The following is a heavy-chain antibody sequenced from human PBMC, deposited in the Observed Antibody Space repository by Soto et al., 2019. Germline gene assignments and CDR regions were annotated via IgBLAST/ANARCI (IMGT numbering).Heavy chain of an antibody. V-gene: IGHV4-30-2*01. CDR2: IYHSGNP. CDR3: ARVASGDYGGWVDP. CDR1: GDSIIIGGYS. Sequence: QLQLQESGSGLVKPSQTLSLTCAVSGDSIIIGGYSWSWIRQPPGKGLEWIGYIYHSGNPYYNPSLESRVTISVDTSKNQFSLKLNSVTAADTAVYYCARVASGDYGGWVDPWGQGTLVTVSS. J-gene: IGHJ5*02. D-gene: IGHD4-17*01.